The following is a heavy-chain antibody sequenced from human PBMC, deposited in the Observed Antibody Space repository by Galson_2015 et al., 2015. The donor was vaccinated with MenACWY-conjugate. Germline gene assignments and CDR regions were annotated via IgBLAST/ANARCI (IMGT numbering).Heavy chain of an antibody. Sequence: SVKVSCKASGYTFTGYYMHWVRQAPGQGLEWMGWINPNSGGTNYAQKFQGWVTMTRDTSISTAYMELSRLRSDDTAVYYCARAPYSSSWSVFDYWGQGTLVTVSS. CDR3: ARAPYSSSWSVFDY. D-gene: IGHD6-13*01. J-gene: IGHJ4*02. CDR2: INPNSGGT. CDR1: GYTFTGYY. V-gene: IGHV1-2*04.